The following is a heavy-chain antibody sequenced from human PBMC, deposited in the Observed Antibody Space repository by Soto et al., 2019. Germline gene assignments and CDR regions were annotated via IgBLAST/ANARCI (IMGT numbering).Heavy chain of an antibody. J-gene: IGHJ4*02. CDR1: GGSINNYY. Sequence: SETLSLTCTVSGGSINNYYWSWIRQPPGKGLEWIGYSYYSGRTNYNPSLKSRVTISVDTSKNQFSLKLTSVTAADTAVYYCARDKITGLFDYWGQGTLVTVSS. D-gene: IGHD2-8*02. CDR3: ARDKITGLFDY. CDR2: SYYSGRT. V-gene: IGHV4-59*12.